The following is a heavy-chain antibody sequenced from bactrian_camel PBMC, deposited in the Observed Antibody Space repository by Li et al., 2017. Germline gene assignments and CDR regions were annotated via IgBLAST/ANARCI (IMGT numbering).Heavy chain of an antibody. V-gene: IGHV3S63*01. CDR2: ISSDGRT. CDR1: GFTLPDSD. Sequence: HVQLVESGGGSVQSGGSLRLSCTGLGFTLPDSDIGWYRQDPGNECNLVSSISSDGRTYYNESVKGRFTISRDNAKKMVYLQMNSLKPEDTAMYYCAADWSGADACRSRAIGAPDFQYLGQGTQVTVS. CDR3: AADWSGADACRSRAIGAPDFQY. J-gene: IGHJ4*01. D-gene: IGHD1*01.